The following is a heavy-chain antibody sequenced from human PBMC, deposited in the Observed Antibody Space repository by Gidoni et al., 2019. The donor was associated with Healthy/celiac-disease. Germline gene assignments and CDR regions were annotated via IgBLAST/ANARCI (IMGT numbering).Heavy chain of an antibody. CDR1: GGSFSGYY. CDR3: ARGFGVSSSPLGY. Sequence: HVQLQQWCAGLLKPSKTLSLTCAVYGGSFSGYYWSWIRQPPGKGLEWIGEINHSGSPNYNPALKSRVTISVDTSKNHFSLKLSSVTAADTDVYYCARGFGVSSSPLGYWGQGTLVTVSS. J-gene: IGHJ4*02. D-gene: IGHD6-6*01. V-gene: IGHV4-34*01. CDR2: INHSGSP.